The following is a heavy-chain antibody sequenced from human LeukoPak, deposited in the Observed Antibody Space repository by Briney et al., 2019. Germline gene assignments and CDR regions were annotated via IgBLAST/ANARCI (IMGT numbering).Heavy chain of an antibody. CDR2: PYSGGST. CDR3: ARGYGDYVTAFDI. Sequence: GGSLRLSCAAYGFTLSSNYTSWVRHAPGKGLDWIPDPYSGGSTYYADSVKGRFTISRDNPKNTLYLQMNSLRAEDTAVYYCARGYGDYVTAFDIWGQGTMVTVSS. D-gene: IGHD4-17*01. V-gene: IGHV3-53*01. CDR1: GFTLSSNY. J-gene: IGHJ3*02.